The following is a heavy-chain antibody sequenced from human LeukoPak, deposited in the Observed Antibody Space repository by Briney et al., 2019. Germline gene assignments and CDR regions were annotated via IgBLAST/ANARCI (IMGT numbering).Heavy chain of an antibody. V-gene: IGHV3-11*01. CDR3: ARGGGAVLWFGELRYNWFDP. CDR1: GFTFSDYY. CDR2: ISSSGSTI. D-gene: IGHD3-10*01. Sequence: PGGSLRLSCAASGFTFSDYYMSWIRQAPGKGLEWVSYISSSGSTIYYADSVKGRFTISRDNAKNSLYLQMNSLRAEDTAVYYCARGGGAVLWFGELRYNWFDPWGQGTLVTVSS. J-gene: IGHJ5*02.